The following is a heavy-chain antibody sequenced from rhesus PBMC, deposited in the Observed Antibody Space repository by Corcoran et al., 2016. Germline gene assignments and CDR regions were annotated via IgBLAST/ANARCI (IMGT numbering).Heavy chain of an antibody. J-gene: IGHJ4*01. Sequence: QVQLVQSGTEIKQPGASVKLSCKASGYTFTSYYMHWVRQVPGQGLEWIGLNSPYNGNKGYEQNFQGRVTITTDTSTSTGYMELSSLRSEDTAVYYCTRGGYSYSFDYWGQGVLVTVSS. CDR2: NSPYNGNK. CDR1: GYTFTSYY. V-gene: IGHV1-180*01. CDR3: TRGGYSYSFDY. D-gene: IGHD5-12*01.